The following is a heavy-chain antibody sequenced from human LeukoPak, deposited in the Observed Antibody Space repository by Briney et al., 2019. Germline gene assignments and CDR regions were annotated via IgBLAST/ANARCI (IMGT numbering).Heavy chain of an antibody. CDR1: GFTFSRHW. Sequence: RGSLRLSCAASGFTFSRHWMTWVRQAPGKGREWVANIKHDGSEKNYVDSVKGRFTISRDNAKNSLYLKMKSLRAEDTAVYYCAAPLDYYDRSDSHQGGDWGQGTLVTVSS. CDR2: IKHDGSEK. V-gene: IGHV3-7*03. CDR3: AAPLDYYDRSDSHQGGD. D-gene: IGHD3-22*01. J-gene: IGHJ4*02.